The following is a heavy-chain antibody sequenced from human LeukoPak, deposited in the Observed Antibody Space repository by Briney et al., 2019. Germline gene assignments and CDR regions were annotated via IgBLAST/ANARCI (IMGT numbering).Heavy chain of an antibody. CDR1: GGSIRTTRHY. D-gene: IGHD1-26*01. CDR2: MYYGGST. CDR3: ARDQSPVWWNPYYYYGMDV. Sequence: SETQSLTCAVSGGSIRTTRHYCGWIRQPPGKGLEWIGNMYYGGSTYYNPSLRSRVTISVDTAKNQFSLKLSSVTAADTAVYYCARDQSPVWWNPYYYYGMDVGGQGTTVTAYS. V-gene: IGHV4-39*02. J-gene: IGHJ6*02.